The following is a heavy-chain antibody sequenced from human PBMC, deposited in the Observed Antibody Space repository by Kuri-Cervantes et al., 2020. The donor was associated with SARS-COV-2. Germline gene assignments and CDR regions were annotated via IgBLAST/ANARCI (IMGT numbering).Heavy chain of an antibody. CDR2: ISSNGGST. Sequence: GESLKISCAASGFTFSSYAMHWVRQAPGKGLEYVSAISSNGGSTYYANSVKGRFTISRDNSKNTLYLQMGSLRAEDTAVYYCAKVYGFGELGGAFDIWGQGTRVTVSS. J-gene: IGHJ3*02. V-gene: IGHV3-64*01. CDR1: GFTFSSYA. CDR3: AKVYGFGELGGAFDI. D-gene: IGHD3-10*01.